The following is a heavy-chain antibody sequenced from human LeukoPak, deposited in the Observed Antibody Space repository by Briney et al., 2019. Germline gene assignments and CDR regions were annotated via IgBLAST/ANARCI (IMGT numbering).Heavy chain of an antibody. D-gene: IGHD3-3*01. CDR2: IYENGGTT. J-gene: IGHJ4*02. CDR1: GFTFRSHA. V-gene: IGHV3-23*01. CDR3: AKVRGYDFWSGYYVS. Sequence: GGSLRLSCVGSGFTFRSHAMSWVRQAPEKGLEFVSGIYENGGTTYYADSVKGRFSISRDNSKNTLYLQMNSLRAEDTAVYYCAKVRGYDFWSGYYVSWGQGTLVTVSS.